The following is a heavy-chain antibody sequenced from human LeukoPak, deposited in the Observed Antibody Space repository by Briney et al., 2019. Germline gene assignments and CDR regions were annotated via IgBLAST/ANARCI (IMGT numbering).Heavy chain of an antibody. Sequence: PGGSLRLSCAASGFTFSSYSMNWVRQAPGKGLEWVSSISSSSSYIHYADSVKGRFTISRDNAKNSLYLQMNSLRAEDTAVYYCAREAREWELQYYYYMDVWGKGTTVTVSS. CDR1: GFTFSSYS. CDR3: AREAREWELQYYYYMDV. V-gene: IGHV3-21*01. CDR2: ISSSSSYI. J-gene: IGHJ6*03. D-gene: IGHD1-26*01.